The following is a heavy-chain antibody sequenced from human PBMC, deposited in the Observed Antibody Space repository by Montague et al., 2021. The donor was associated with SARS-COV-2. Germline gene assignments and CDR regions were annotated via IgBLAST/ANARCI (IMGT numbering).Heavy chain of an antibody. CDR2: INSDGSST. V-gene: IGHV3-74*01. Sequence: SRRLSGAASGFTFSSYWMHWVRQAPGKGLVWVSRINSDGSSTSYADSVKGRFTISRDNAKNTLYLQMNSLRAEDTAVYYCARSGQQLVHPLATLYYYYGMDVWGQGTTVTVSS. CDR1: GFTFSSYW. D-gene: IGHD6-13*01. CDR3: ARSGQQLVHPLATLYYYYGMDV. J-gene: IGHJ6*02.